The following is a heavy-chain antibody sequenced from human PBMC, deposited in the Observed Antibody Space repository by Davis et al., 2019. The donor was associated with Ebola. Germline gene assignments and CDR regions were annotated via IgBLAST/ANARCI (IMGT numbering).Heavy chain of an antibody. Sequence: AASVKVSCKASGYTFTSYDINWVRQATGQGLEWMGRINPNSGGTNYAQKFQGRVTMTRDTSISTAYMELSRLRSDDTAVYYCAREGSSIAARLPWFDPWGQGTLVTVSS. D-gene: IGHD6-6*01. CDR1: GYTFTSYD. CDR2: INPNSGGT. CDR3: AREGSSIAARLPWFDP. V-gene: IGHV1-2*06. J-gene: IGHJ5*02.